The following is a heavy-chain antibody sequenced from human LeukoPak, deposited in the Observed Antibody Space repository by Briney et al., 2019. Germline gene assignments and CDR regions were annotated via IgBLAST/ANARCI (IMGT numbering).Heavy chain of an antibody. J-gene: IGHJ5*02. D-gene: IGHD6-13*01. Sequence: ASVKVSCKASGYTFTSYDINWVRQATGQGLEWMGWMNPNSGNTGYAQKFQGRVTMTRNTSISTAYMELSSLRSEDTAAYYCARGSRAMTGIHRNWFDPWGQGTLVTVSS. CDR3: ARGSRAMTGIHRNWFDP. CDR2: MNPNSGNT. CDR1: GYTFTSYD. V-gene: IGHV1-8*01.